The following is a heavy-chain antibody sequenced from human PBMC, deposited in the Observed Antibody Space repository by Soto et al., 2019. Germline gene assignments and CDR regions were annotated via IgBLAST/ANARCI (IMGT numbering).Heavy chain of an antibody. CDR1: GGSISSGDYY. Sequence: QVQLQESGPGLVKPSQTLSLTCTVSGGSISSGDYYWSWIRQPPGKGLEWIGYIYYSGSTYYTPSLKRRVTVSIDTSKSQVSLKLSSVTAADTAVYYCARDVLYSTSRIDSWGQGTLVTVSS. J-gene: IGHJ4*02. CDR3: ARDVLYSTSRIDS. D-gene: IGHD6-6*01. V-gene: IGHV4-30-4*01. CDR2: IYYSGST.